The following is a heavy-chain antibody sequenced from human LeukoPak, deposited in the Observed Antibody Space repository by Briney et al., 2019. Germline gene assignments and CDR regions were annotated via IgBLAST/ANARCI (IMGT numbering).Heavy chain of an antibody. CDR3: ARQRQLLTFDY. V-gene: IGHV3-33*01. J-gene: IGHJ4*02. Sequence: PGGSLRLSCAASGFTFSSYGMHWVRQAPGKGLEWVAVIWYDGSNKYYADSVKGRFTISRDNSKNTLYPQMNSLRAEDTAVYYCARQRQLLTFDYWGQGTLVTVSS. CDR2: IWYDGSNK. CDR1: GFTFSSYG. D-gene: IGHD2-2*01.